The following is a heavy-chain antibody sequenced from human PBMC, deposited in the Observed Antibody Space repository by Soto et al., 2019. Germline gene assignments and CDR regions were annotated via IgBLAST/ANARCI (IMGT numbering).Heavy chain of an antibody. J-gene: IGHJ4*01. D-gene: IGHD6-25*01. CDR2: INFNAGGT. CDR1: GYTFSNSI. V-gene: IGHV1-46*01. CDR3: ARGTEAGFFDY. Sequence: GASVKVSCKASGYTFSNSIIHWVRQAPGQRLKWMGLINFNAGGTYSVPEFQGRVTLTRDTSTGTVYLDLRNLRSEDSAIYYCARGTEAGFFDYWGLGTLVTVSS.